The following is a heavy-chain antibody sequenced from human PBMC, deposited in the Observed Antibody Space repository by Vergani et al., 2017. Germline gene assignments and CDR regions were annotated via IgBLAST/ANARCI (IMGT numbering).Heavy chain of an antibody. V-gene: IGHV3-21*01. CDR3: AREWHSYGYDFDY. J-gene: IGHJ4*02. CDR2: ISGSGGSI. D-gene: IGHD5-18*01. Sequence: APGKGLEWVSAISGSGGSIYYADSVKGRFTISRDNAKNSLYLQMNSLRAEDTAVYYCAREWHSYGYDFDYWGQGTLVTVSS.